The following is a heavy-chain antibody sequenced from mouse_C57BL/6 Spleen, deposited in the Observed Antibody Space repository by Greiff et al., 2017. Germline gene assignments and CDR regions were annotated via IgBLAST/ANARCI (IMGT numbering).Heavy chain of an antibody. V-gene: IGHV1-69*01. CDR3: ATASYGYFDV. CDR2: IDPSDSYT. D-gene: IGHD3-3*01. CDR1: GYTFTSYW. Sequence: QVQLQQPGAELVMPGASVKLSCKASGYTFTSYWMHWVKQRPGQGLEWIGEIDPSDSYTNYNQKFKGKSTLTVDKSSSTAYMQLSSLTSEDSAVYYCATASYGYFDVWGTGTTVTVS. J-gene: IGHJ1*03.